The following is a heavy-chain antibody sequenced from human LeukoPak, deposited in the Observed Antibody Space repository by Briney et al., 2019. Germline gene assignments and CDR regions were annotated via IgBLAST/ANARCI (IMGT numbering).Heavy chain of an antibody. D-gene: IGHD6-6*01. V-gene: IGHV4-4*02. CDR2: IHHSGNA. Sequence: SETLSLTCAVSGGSISSNNWWSWVRQPPGKGLEWIGEIHHSGNANYNPSLKTRVTMSVDKSKNQFSLILSSVTAADTAVYYCARDVGARLSGFWGQGTLVTVSS. CDR1: GGSISSNNW. J-gene: IGHJ4*02. CDR3: ARDVGARLSGF.